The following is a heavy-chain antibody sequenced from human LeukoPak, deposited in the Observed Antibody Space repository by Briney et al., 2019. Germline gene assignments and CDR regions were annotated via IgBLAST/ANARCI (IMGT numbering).Heavy chain of an antibody. V-gene: IGHV4-34*01. CDR2: INHSGST. D-gene: IGHD1-26*01. CDR1: GGSFSGYY. J-gene: IGHJ4*02. Sequence: SETLSLTCAVYGGSFSGYYWSWIRQPPGKGLEWIGEINHSGSTNYNPSLKNRVTISVDTSMNQFSLKLSSVTAADTAVYYCARGIAIDYWGQGTLLTVSS. CDR3: ARGIAIDY.